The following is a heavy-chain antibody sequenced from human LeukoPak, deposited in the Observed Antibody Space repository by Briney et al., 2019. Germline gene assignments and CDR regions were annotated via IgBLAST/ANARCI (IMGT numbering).Heavy chain of an antibody. CDR1: GGSISSYY. CDR3: ARDRFPGYSYGFASDY. V-gene: IGHV4-59*12. CDR2: IYYSGST. Sequence: SETLSLTCTVSGGSISSYYWSWIRQPPGKGLEWIGYIYYSGSTNYNPSLKSRVTISVDTSKNQFSLKLSSVTAADTAVYYCARDRFPGYSYGFASDYWGQGTLVTVSS. D-gene: IGHD5-18*01. J-gene: IGHJ4*02.